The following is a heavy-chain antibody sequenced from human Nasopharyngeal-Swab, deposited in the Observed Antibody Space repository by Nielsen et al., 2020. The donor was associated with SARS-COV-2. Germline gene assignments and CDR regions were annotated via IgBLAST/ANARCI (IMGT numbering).Heavy chain of an antibody. J-gene: IGHJ6*02. V-gene: IGHV1-3*04. CDR3: AGDEDV. CDR2: INTANGDT. Sequence: WVRQAPGQGLEWMGWINTANGDTRYSQKFQDRVTISTDTSAISTDTSATTAYMELSSLGSEDTAVYFCAGDEDVWGQGTTVTVSS.